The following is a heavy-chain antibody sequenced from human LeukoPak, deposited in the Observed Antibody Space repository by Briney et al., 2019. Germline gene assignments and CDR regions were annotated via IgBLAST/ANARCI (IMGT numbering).Heavy chain of an antibody. CDR3: ARDKGRIAAAGTFDY. V-gene: IGHV3-33*01. CDR2: IWYDGSNK. D-gene: IGHD6-13*01. Sequence: GGSLRLSCAASGFTFSSYGMHWVRQAPGKGLEWVAVIWYDGSNKYYADSVKGRFTTSRDNSKNTLYLQMNSLRAEDTAVYYCARDKGRIAAAGTFDYWGQGTLVTVSS. CDR1: GFTFSSYG. J-gene: IGHJ4*02.